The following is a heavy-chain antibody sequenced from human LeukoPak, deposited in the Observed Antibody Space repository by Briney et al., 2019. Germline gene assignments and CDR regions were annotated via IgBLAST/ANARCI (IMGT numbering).Heavy chain of an antibody. J-gene: IGHJ4*02. V-gene: IGHV3-21*01. D-gene: IGHD5-18*01. CDR3: AREGYSYGHDY. Sequence: GGSLRLSCAASGFTFSTYTMNWVRQAPGKGLEWVSSISSRSSYIFYAESLKGRFTISRDNAKNSLYLQMNSLGGEDTAVYYCAREGYSYGHDYWGQGTLVTVS. CDR2: ISSRSSYI. CDR1: GFTFSTYT.